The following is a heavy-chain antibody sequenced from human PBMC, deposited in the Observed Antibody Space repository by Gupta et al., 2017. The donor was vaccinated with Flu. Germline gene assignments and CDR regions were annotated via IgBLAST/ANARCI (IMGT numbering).Heavy chain of an antibody. V-gene: IGHV1-2*02. D-gene: IGHD4-17*01. CDR3: VRGRGATAVSYFDY. J-gene: IGHJ4*02. CDR2: INPDSGVT. CDR1: GSTFTGFQ. Sequence: QVQLVQSGTEVEKPGTSVKVSCKASGSTFTGFQVHWVRQAPGQGLEWMGLINPDSGVTKYAQKFQGRVTMTRDTSTSTAYMELSSLGSGDTAVYFCVRGRGATAVSYFDYWGQGALVTVSS.